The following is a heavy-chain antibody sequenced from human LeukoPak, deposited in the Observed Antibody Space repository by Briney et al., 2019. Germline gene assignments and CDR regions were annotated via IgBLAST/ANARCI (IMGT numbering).Heavy chain of an antibody. V-gene: IGHV4-39*01. J-gene: IGHJ4*02. CDR2: IYYSGST. D-gene: IGHD6-13*01. Sequence: PSETLSLTCTVSGGSISSYYWGWIRQPPGKGLEWIGSIYYSGSTYYNPSLKSRVTISVDTSKNQFSLKLSSVTAADTAVYYCARHVASSSWNFDYWGQGTLVTVSS. CDR1: GGSISSYY. CDR3: ARHVASSSWNFDY.